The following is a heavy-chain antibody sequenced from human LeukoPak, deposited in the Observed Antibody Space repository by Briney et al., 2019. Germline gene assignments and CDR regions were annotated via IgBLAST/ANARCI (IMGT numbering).Heavy chain of an antibody. CDR2: IYHSEST. Sequence: SETLSLTCTVAGYSISSGYYWGWIRQPPGKGLEWIGSIYHSESTYYNPSLKSRVTISVDTSKNQFSLKLSSVTAADTAVYYCARRGDCSSTSCYTGGYYYYYMDVWGKGTTVTVSS. D-gene: IGHD2-2*02. CDR1: GYSISSGYY. V-gene: IGHV4-38-2*02. J-gene: IGHJ6*03. CDR3: ARRGDCSSTSCYTGGYYYYYMDV.